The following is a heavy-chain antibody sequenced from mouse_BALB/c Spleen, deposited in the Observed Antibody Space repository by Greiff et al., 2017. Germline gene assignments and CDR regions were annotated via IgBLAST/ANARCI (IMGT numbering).Heavy chain of an antibody. CDR3: ARWDYGNSFAY. CDR2: ISSGSSTI. D-gene: IGHD2-1*01. Sequence: EVQVVESGGGLVQPGGSRKLSCAASGFTFSSFGMHWVRQAPEKGLEWVAYISSGSSTIYYADTVKGRFTISRDNPKNTLFLQMTSLRSEDTAMYYCARWDYGNSFAYWGQGTLVTVSA. CDR1: GFTFSSFG. J-gene: IGHJ3*01. V-gene: IGHV5-17*02.